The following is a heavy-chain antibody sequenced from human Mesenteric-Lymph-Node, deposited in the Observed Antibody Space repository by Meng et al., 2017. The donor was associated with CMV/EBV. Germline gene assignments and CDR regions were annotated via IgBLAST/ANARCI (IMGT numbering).Heavy chain of an antibody. D-gene: IGHD2-15*01. J-gene: IGHJ5*02. CDR1: GGSISSSSYY. Sequence: SGGSISSSSYYWGWLRQPPGKGLEWIGSIYYSGSTYYNPSLKSRVTISVDTSKNQFSLKLSSVTAADTAVYYCATQRIVVRRGWFDPWGQGTLVTVSS. V-gene: IGHV4-39*01. CDR2: IYYSGST. CDR3: ATQRIVVRRGWFDP.